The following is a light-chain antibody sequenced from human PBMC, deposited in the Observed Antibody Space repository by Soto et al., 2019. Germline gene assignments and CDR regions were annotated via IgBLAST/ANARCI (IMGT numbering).Light chain of an antibody. V-gene: IGLV5-45*01. CDR2: YKSDSDK. CDR3: VIWHNSAYV. CDR1: SGINVGTYR. J-gene: IGLJ1*01. Sequence: QPVLTQPPSLSASPGASASLTCTLRSGINVGTYRIYWYQQKPGSPPQYLLRYKSDSDKQQGSGVPSRFSGSKDASANAGILLISGLQSEDEADYYCVIWHNSAYVFGTGTKVTVL.